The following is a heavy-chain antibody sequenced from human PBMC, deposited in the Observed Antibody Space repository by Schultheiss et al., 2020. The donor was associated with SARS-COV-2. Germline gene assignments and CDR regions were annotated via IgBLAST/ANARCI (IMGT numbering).Heavy chain of an antibody. CDR1: GFTFSSYA. CDR3: AKDPDYGDPQDAFDI. J-gene: IGHJ3*02. V-gene: IGHV3-23*01. D-gene: IGHD4-17*01. Sequence: GGSLRLSCAASGFTFSSYAMSWVRQAPGKGLEWVSGISGSGGGSYYADSVKGRFTISRDNSKNTLYLQMNSLRAEDTAVYYCAKDPDYGDPQDAFDIWGQGTMVTVSS. CDR2: ISGSGGGS.